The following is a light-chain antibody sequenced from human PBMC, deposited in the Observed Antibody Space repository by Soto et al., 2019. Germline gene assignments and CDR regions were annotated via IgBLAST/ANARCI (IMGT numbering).Light chain of an antibody. J-gene: IGKJ1*01. Sequence: EIVMTQSPATLSVSPGERATLSCRASQSVSSNLAWYQQKPDQAPRLLIYGASTRATGIPARFSGSGSGTEFTLTSSSLQSEVFAVYYCQQYINWPVTFGQGPKVEIK. CDR3: QQYINWPVT. CDR1: QSVSSN. CDR2: GAS. V-gene: IGKV3-15*01.